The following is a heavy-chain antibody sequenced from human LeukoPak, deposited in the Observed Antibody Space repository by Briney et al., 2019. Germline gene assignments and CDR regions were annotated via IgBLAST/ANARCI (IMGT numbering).Heavy chain of an antibody. CDR3: VRDSFGSAWNELEY. D-gene: IGHD1-1*01. J-gene: IGHJ4*02. CDR2: INPNSGGT. V-gene: IGHV1-2*02. Sequence: ASVKVSCKASGYTFTGYYIHCVRLAPEQGLEWMGWINPNSGGTNYAQNFQGRVTMTRDTSISTVHMDLSRLTSDDTAVYYCVRDSFGSAWNELEYWGQGTVVTVSS. CDR1: GYTFTGYY.